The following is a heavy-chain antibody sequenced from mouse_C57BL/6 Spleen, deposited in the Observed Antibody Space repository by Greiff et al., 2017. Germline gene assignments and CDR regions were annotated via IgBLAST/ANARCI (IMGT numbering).Heavy chain of an antibody. Sequence: VQLQQSGAELVKPGASVKLSCTASGFNIKDYYMHWVKQRPEQGLEWIGRIDPEDGETKYAPQFQGKATITADTSSNTAYLQLSSLTSEDTAVYYCARSGVEDWYFDVWGTGTTVTVSS. CDR1: GFNIKDYY. J-gene: IGHJ1*03. D-gene: IGHD1-1*01. CDR2: IDPEDGET. CDR3: ARSGVEDWYFDV. V-gene: IGHV14-2*01.